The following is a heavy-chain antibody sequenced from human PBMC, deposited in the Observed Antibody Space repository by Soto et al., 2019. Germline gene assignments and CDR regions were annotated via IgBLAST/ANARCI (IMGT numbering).Heavy chain of an antibody. CDR1: CFTFSSYA. J-gene: IGHJ4*02. CDR2: ISGGGGVT. D-gene: IGHD3-22*01. Sequence: PGGSLRLSCSASCFTFSSYAMSWVRQAPGKGLEWVSAISGGGGVTYYADSVKGRFTISRDNSKNTLYLRMNTLRAEDTAVYYCAKDNGFDYYDSSGIDYWGQGTLVTVSS. V-gene: IGHV3-23*01. CDR3: AKDNGFDYYDSSGIDY.